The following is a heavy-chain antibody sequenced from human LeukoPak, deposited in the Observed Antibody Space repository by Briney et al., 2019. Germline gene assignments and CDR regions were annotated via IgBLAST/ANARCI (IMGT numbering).Heavy chain of an antibody. V-gene: IGHV3-23*01. D-gene: IGHD3-22*01. CDR1: GFTFSSYA. J-gene: IGHJ4*02. Sequence: GGSLRLSCAASGFTFSSYAMGWVRQAPGKGLEWVSAISGSGGSTYYADSVKGRFTISRDNSKNTLYLQMNSLRAEDTAVYYCAKSQYYYDSSGYYYFDYWGQGTLVTVSS. CDR3: AKSQYYYDSSGYYYFDY. CDR2: ISGSGGST.